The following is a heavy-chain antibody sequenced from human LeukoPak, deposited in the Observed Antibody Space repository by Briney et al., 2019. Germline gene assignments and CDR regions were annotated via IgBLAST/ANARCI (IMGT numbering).Heavy chain of an antibody. CDR1: GGSISSYY. J-gene: IGHJ4*02. CDR2: IYYSGST. V-gene: IGHV4-59*01. Sequence: NPSETLSLTCTVSGGSISSYYWSWIRQPPGKGLEWIGYIYYSGSTNYNPSLKSRVTISVDTSKNQFSLKLSSVTAADTAVYYCARSGWELPYYDYWGQGTLVTVSS. CDR3: ARSGWELPYYDY. D-gene: IGHD1-26*01.